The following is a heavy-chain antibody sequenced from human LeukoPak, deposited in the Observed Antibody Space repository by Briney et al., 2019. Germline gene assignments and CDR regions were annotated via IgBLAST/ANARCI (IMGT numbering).Heavy chain of an antibody. CDR2: ISSSSSTV. CDR1: GFTFSSYS. D-gene: IGHD2-15*01. Sequence: GGSLRLSCAASGFTFSSYSMNWVRQAPGKGLEWVSYISSSSSTVYYADSEKGRFTISRDNAKNSLYLQMNSLRDEDTAMYYCARDIYCSGDSCYTGAFDIWGQGTMVTVSS. J-gene: IGHJ3*02. V-gene: IGHV3-48*02. CDR3: ARDIYCSGDSCYTGAFDI.